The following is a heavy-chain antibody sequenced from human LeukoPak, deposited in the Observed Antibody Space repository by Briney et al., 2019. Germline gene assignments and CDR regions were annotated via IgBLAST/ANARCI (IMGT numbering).Heavy chain of an antibody. Sequence: PGRSLRLSCAASGFTFSRYVMHWVRQAPGKGLQWVALLWYDGSNEFYTDSVKGRFTISRDNSKNTLYLQMNSLRAEDTAVYYCARADYYDSSGYYYGDYWGQGTLVTVSS. D-gene: IGHD3-22*01. CDR2: LWYDGSNE. V-gene: IGHV3-33*01. CDR1: GFTFSRYV. J-gene: IGHJ4*02. CDR3: ARADYYDSSGYYYGDY.